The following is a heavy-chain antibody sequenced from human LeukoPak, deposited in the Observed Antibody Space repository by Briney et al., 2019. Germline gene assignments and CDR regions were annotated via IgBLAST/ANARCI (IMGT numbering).Heavy chain of an antibody. D-gene: IGHD2-15*01. CDR2: INHSGST. Sequence: SETLSLTCAVYGGSFSGYYWSWIRQPPGKGLEWIGEINHSGSTNYNPSLKSRVTISVDTSKNQFSLKLSSVTAADTAVYYCARESGGYCSCGSCYSDVWFDPWGQGTLVTVSP. V-gene: IGHV4-34*01. CDR3: ARESGGYCSCGSCYSDVWFDP. CDR1: GGSFSGYY. J-gene: IGHJ5*02.